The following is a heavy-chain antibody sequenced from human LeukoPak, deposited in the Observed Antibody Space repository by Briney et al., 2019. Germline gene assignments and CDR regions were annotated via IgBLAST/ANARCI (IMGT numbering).Heavy chain of an antibody. CDR3: ARRVHSSSWSSYFDY. V-gene: IGHV4-59*01. D-gene: IGHD6-13*01. Sequence: SETLSLTCTVSGGSIDSYYWSWIRQPPGRGLEWIGSIHYSGSTSYNPSLRSRVTISVDKSKNQFFLELSSVTATDTAVYYCARRVHSSSWSSYFDYWGQETLVTVSS. CDR1: GGSIDSYY. J-gene: IGHJ4*02. CDR2: IHYSGST.